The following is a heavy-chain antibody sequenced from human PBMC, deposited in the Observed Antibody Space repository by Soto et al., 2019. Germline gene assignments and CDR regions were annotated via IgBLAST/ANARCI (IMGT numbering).Heavy chain of an antibody. CDR1: GFNFDSHS. Sequence: GGSLRLSSAASGFNFDSHSLNWVRQAPGKGLEWVSYISGSGSIVYYADSVKGRFTVSRDNAKNSLYLQMNSLRDEDTAVYYCARDRTFECHDDSCYLRYWGQGTLVTVSS. CDR3: ARDRTFECHDDSCYLRY. CDR2: ISGSGSIV. J-gene: IGHJ4*02. D-gene: IGHD2-15*01. V-gene: IGHV3-48*02.